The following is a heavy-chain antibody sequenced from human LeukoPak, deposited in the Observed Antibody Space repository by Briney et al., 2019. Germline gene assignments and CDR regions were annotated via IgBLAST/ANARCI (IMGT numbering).Heavy chain of an antibody. CDR3: AREGAVAGTGPYL. J-gene: IGHJ2*01. Sequence: GASVKVSCKASGGTFSSYTISWVRQAPGQGLEWMGRIIPILGIANYAQKFQGRVTITADKSTSTAYMELSSLRSEDTAVYYCAREGAVAGTGPYLWGRGTLVTVSS. CDR1: GGTFSSYT. D-gene: IGHD6-19*01. V-gene: IGHV1-69*04. CDR2: IIPILGIA.